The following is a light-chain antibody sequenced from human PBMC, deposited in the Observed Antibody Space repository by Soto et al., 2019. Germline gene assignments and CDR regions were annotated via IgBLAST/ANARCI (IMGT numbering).Light chain of an antibody. CDR1: ISDVGGYDF. CDR3: SSKTTRSPYL. J-gene: IGLJ1*01. CDR2: EVS. Sequence: QSALTQPASVSGSPGQSITISCTGTISDVGGYDFVSWYQQHPGKAPKLIIFEVSNRPSGVSNRFSGSKSGDTASLTISGLQAEDEADYYCSSKTTRSPYLFGTGTKLTVL. V-gene: IGLV2-14*01.